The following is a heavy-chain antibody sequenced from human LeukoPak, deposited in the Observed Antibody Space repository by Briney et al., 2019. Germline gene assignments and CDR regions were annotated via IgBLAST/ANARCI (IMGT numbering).Heavy chain of an antibody. CDR1: GFTFTDCL. Sequence: GGSLRLSCAASGFTFTDCLMTWVRQAPGKGLEWVADIKADGSEKYYVDSVKGRFTILRDNAKNSLYLQMNSLRAEDTAVYYCARDHLYYDISGPRFDYWGQGTRVTVSS. D-gene: IGHD3-9*01. CDR3: ARDHLYYDISGPRFDY. V-gene: IGHV3-7*01. CDR2: IKADGSEK. J-gene: IGHJ4*02.